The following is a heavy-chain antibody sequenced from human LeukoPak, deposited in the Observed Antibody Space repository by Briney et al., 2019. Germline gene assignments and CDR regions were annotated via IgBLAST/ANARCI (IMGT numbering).Heavy chain of an antibody. CDR2: IYTSGST. V-gene: IGHV4-61*02. D-gene: IGHD3-10*01. CDR3: ARESHYYGSTGRFDP. Sequence: SETLSLTCTVSGGSISSGSYYWSWIRQPAGKGLEWIGRIYTSGSTNYNPSLKSRGTISVDTSKNQFSLKLSSVTAADTAVYYCARESHYYGSTGRFDPWGQGTLATVSS. CDR1: GGSISSGSYY. J-gene: IGHJ5*02.